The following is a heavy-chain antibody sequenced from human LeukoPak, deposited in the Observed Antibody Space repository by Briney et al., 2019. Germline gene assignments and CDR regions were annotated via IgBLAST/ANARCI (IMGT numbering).Heavy chain of an antibody. V-gene: IGHV3-23*01. CDR1: GFTFSQYV. CDR2: ISESGGNT. J-gene: IGHJ4*02. CDR3: ARDPGDY. Sequence: GGSLRLSCAASGFTFSQYVMSWVRQAPGKGLEWVSGISESGGNTYYADSVRGQFTISRDNSKNTLYLQMNSLRAEDTAVYYCARDPGDYWGQGTLVTVSS.